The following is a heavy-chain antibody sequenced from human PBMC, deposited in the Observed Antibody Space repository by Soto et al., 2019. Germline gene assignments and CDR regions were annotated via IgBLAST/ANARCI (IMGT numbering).Heavy chain of an antibody. V-gene: IGHV1-2*02. J-gene: IGHJ5*02. D-gene: IGHD6-13*01. CDR1: GYTFTGYY. CDR2: INPNSGGT. Sequence: ASVKVSCKASGYTFTGYYMHWVRQAPGQGLEWMGWINPNSGGTNYAQKFQGRVTMTRDTSISTAYMELSRLRSDDTAVYYCARVYSSSFRFDPWGQGTLVTSPQ. CDR3: ARVYSSSFRFDP.